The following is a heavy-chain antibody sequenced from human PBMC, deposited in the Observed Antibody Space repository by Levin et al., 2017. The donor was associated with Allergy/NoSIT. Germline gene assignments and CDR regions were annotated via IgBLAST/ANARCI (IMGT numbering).Heavy chain of an antibody. D-gene: IGHD3-22*01. V-gene: IGHV4-30-4*01. J-gene: IGHJ6*02. CDR1: GGSISSGDYY. CDR3: AREGENYYDSSGTYYYGMDV. CDR2: IYYSGST. Sequence: SETLSLTCTVSGGSISSGDYYWSWIRQPPGKGLEWIGYIYYSGSTYYNPSLKSRVTISVDTSKNQFSLKLSSVTAADTAVYYCAREGENYYDSSGTYYYGMDVWGQGTTVTVSS.